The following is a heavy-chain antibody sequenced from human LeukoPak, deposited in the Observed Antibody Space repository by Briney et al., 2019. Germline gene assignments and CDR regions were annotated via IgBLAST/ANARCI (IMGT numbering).Heavy chain of an antibody. CDR2: INPNSGGT. D-gene: IGHD1-26*01. CDR1: GYTFTGYY. J-gene: IGHJ6*02. Sequence: ASVKVSCKASGYTFTGYYMHWVRQAPGQGLEWMGWINPNSGGTNYAQKFQGRVTMTRDTSISTAYMELSSLRSEDTAVCYCARENWEPKYGYYYYGMDVWGQGTTVTVSS. V-gene: IGHV1-2*02. CDR3: ARENWEPKYGYYYYGMDV.